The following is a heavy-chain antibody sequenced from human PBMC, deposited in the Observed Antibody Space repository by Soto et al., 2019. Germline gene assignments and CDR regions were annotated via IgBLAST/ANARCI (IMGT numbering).Heavy chain of an antibody. CDR3: ARPHYDFWSGYYPNWFDP. Sequence: SETLSLTCTVSGGSISSSSYYWGWIRQPPGKGLEWIGSIYYSGSTYYNPSLKSRVTISVDTSKNQFSLKLSSVTAADTAVYYCARPHYDFWSGYYPNWFDPWGQGTLVTVSS. D-gene: IGHD3-3*01. CDR1: GGSISSSSYY. CDR2: IYYSGST. J-gene: IGHJ5*02. V-gene: IGHV4-39*01.